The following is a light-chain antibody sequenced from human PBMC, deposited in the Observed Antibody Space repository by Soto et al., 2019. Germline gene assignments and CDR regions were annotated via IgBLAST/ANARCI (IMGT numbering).Light chain of an antibody. CDR2: EVT. CDR3: CSYAGRPL. J-gene: IGLJ1*01. CDR1: SSDVGTYNY. V-gene: IGLV2-11*01. Sequence: QSALTQPRSVSGSPGQSVTISCTGTSSDVGTYNYVSWYQQHPGKAPKVMIYEVTKRPSGVPDRFSGSKSGNTASLTISGLQAEDESDYYCCSYAGRPLLGPGTKLTVL.